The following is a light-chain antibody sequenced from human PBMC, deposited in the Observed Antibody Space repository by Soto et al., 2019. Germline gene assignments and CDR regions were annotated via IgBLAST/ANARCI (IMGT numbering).Light chain of an antibody. CDR2: KAS. Sequence: DIPMTQSPSTLSASEGDRVTISCRASQSVSIWLAWYQQKPGRAPKLLIYKASSLESGVPSRFSGSGSGTEFTLTISSLQPDDFATYYCQQYNSYSGTFGQGTKVDIK. CDR3: QQYNSYSGT. J-gene: IGKJ1*01. V-gene: IGKV1-5*03. CDR1: QSVSIW.